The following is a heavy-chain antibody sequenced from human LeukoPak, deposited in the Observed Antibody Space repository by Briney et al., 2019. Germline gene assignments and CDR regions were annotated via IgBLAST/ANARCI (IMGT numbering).Heavy chain of an antibody. J-gene: IGHJ4*02. V-gene: IGHV4-4*09. D-gene: IGHD6-13*01. CDR1: GRSIRSYY. CDR2: IHTSGTT. CDR3: ARHPPSSPFDY. Sequence: SETLSLTCLVSGRSIRSYYWSWIRQPAGKGLEWIAYIHTSGTTNYNPSLKSRVTISVDTSKNQLSLRLSSVTAPDTAVYYCARHPPSSPFDYWGQGTLVTVSS.